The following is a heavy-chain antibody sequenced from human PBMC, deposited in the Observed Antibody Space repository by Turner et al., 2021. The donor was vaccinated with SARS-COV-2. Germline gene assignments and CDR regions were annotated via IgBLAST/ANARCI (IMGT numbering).Heavy chain of an antibody. Sequence: QLQLQESGPGLVKPSETLSLTCTVSGGSISSSSYYWGWIRQPPGKGLEWIGSIYYSGSTYYNPSLKSRVTMSVDTSKNQFSLKLSSVTAADTAVYYCAGEIVVVPAARYYNYGMDVWGQGTTVTVSS. D-gene: IGHD2-2*01. V-gene: IGHV4-39*07. CDR1: GGSISSSSYY. CDR2: IYYSGST. J-gene: IGHJ6*02. CDR3: AGEIVVVPAARYYNYGMDV.